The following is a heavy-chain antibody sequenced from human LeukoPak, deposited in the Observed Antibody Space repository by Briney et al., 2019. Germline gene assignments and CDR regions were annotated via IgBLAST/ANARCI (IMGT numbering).Heavy chain of an antibody. V-gene: IGHV3-23*01. Sequence: QSGGSLRLSCAASGFTFSSYAMSWVRQAPGKGLEWVSGISPSGDIKYYADSVKGRFTISRDNSKNTVYLEVISLTDEDTAVYYCAKDDAWLRYGEWSQGTLVTVSS. J-gene: IGHJ4*02. CDR1: GFTFSSYA. CDR3: AKDDAWLRYGE. CDR2: ISPSGDIK. D-gene: IGHD3-10*01.